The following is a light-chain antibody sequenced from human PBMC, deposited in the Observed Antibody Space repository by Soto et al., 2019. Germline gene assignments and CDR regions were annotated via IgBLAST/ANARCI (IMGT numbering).Light chain of an antibody. Sequence: QSALTQPASVSGSPGQSITISCTGTGSDVGVSWYQQHPGKAPKLMIYKVDNRPSGVSNRFSGSKSGDTASLTISGLQAEDEAYYYCSSFTSTNTYVFGTGTKLTVL. CDR3: SSFTSTNTYV. CDR2: KVD. V-gene: IGLV2-14*01. CDR1: GSDVG. J-gene: IGLJ1*01.